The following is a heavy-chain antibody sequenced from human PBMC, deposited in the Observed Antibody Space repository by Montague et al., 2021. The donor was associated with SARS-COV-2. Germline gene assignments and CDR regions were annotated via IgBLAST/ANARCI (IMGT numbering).Heavy chain of an antibody. CDR2: IKQSGST. CDR1: GGSFGDDH. J-gene: IGHJ4*02. CDR3: ARGHLSASMIVVVFTSASYYFDY. D-gene: IGHD3-22*01. Sequence: SETLSLTCAVYGGSFGDDHWSWIRQPPGKGPEWIGDIKQSGSTNYNPSLKSRGTISVDTSKNQFSLKLTSVTAADTAVYFCARGHLSASMIVVVFTSASYYFDYWGQGAQVTVSS. V-gene: IGHV4-34*01.